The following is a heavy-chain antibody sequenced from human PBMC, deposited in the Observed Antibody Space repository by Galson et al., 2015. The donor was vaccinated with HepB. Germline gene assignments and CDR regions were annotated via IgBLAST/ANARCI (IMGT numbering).Heavy chain of an antibody. J-gene: IGHJ4*02. Sequence: SLRLSCAASGFTLSSYAMHWVRQAPGKGLEYVSAISSIGGSTYYADYVQGRFTISRDNSKNTLYLQMSSLRAEDTAVYYCVATVVTAAMPGRVDYWGQGTLVTVSS. CDR2: ISSIGGST. CDR3: VATVVTAAMPGRVDY. V-gene: IGHV3-64D*06. CDR1: GFTLSSYA. D-gene: IGHD2-2*01.